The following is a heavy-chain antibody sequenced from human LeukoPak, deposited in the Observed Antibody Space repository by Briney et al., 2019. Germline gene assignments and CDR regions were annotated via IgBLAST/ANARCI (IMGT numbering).Heavy chain of an antibody. Sequence: GGSLRLSCTVSGFTVSSNSMSWVRKAPGKGLEWVSFIYSDNTHYPDSVKGRFTISRDNSKNTLYLQMNSLRAEDTAVYYCARRAGAYSHPYDYWGQGTLVTVSS. J-gene: IGHJ4*02. D-gene: IGHD4/OR15-4a*01. V-gene: IGHV3-53*01. CDR2: IYSDNT. CDR1: GFTVSSNS. CDR3: ARRAGAYSHPYDY.